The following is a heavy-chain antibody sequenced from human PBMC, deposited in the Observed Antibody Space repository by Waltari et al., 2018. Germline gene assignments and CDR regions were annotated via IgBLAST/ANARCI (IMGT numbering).Heavy chain of an antibody. CDR1: GFTFRTYG. CDR3: ARGNYDGAGSLDY. J-gene: IGHJ4*02. Sequence: QEQLVESGGGVVQPGGFLRLSCAASGFTFRTYGLPWVRQAPGKGLEWVTFIQYDGAKKYYVESVKDRFSISRDNSKNTMYLQMNSLRAEDTAVYYCARGNYDGAGSLDYWGQGTLVTVSS. V-gene: IGHV3-30*02. D-gene: IGHD3-10*01. CDR2: IQYDGAKK.